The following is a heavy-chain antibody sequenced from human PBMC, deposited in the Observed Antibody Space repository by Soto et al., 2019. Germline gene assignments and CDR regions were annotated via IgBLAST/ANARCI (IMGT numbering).Heavy chain of an antibody. V-gene: IGHV3-33*01. CDR1: GFTFSSYG. CDR3: ARCQYYDSRGYPQDY. D-gene: IGHD3-22*01. J-gene: IGHJ4*02. Sequence: QVQLVESGGGVVQPGRSLRLSCAASGFTFSSYGMHWVRQAPGKGLEWVAVIWYDGSNKYYADSVKGRFTISRDNSKNTLYLQMNSLRAEDTAVYYCARCQYYDSRGYPQDYWGQGTLVTVSS. CDR2: IWYDGSNK.